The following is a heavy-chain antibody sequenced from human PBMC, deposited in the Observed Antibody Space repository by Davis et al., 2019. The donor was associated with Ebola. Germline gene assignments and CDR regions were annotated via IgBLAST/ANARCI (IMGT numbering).Heavy chain of an antibody. D-gene: IGHD3-22*01. V-gene: IGHV3-23*01. CDR1: GFTFSSYG. CDR3: AKLGSGYYTSWYFDL. Sequence: GESLKISCAASGFTFSSYGMHWVRQAPGKGLEWVSTFTSGFNTYYADSVKGRFTISRDNSKNTLYLQMNSLRAEDTAVYYCAKLGSGYYTSWYFDLWGRGTLVTVSS. CDR2: FTSGFNT. J-gene: IGHJ2*01.